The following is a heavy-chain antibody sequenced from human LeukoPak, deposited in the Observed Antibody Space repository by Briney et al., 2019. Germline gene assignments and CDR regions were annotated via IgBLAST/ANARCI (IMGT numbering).Heavy chain of an antibody. Sequence: GGSLRLSCAASGFTFSSYSMNWVRQAPGKGLEWVSYISSSSSTIYYADSVKGRFTISRDNAKNTLYLQMNSLRAEDTAVYYCVKDKGEGKGDYWGQGTLVTVSS. D-gene: IGHD3-16*01. CDR3: VKDKGEGKGDY. CDR1: GFTFSSYS. CDR2: ISSSSSTI. V-gene: IGHV3-48*01. J-gene: IGHJ4*02.